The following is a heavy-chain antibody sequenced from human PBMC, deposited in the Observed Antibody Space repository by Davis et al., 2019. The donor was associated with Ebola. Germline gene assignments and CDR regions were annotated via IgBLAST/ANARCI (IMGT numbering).Heavy chain of an antibody. CDR1: GFSLSNARMG. CDR3: ARTSSYDFWSGTYMTYYYSMDV. V-gene: IGHV2-26*01. D-gene: IGHD3-3*01. J-gene: IGHJ6*02. CDR2: ISSNDGK. Sequence: SGPTLVKPTETLTLTCTVSGFSLSNARMGVSWIRQPPGKALEWLAHISSNDGKSYSTSLKSRLTISKDTSQSQVVLSMTSMDPVDTATYYCARTSSYDFWSGTYMTYYYSMDVWGQGTTVTVSS.